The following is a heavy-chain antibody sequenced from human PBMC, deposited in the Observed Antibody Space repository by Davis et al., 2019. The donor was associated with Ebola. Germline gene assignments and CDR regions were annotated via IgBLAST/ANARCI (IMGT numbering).Heavy chain of an antibody. D-gene: IGHD6-19*01. Sequence: GESLKISCAAPGFTFSTYGMHWVRQAPGKGLEWVAIISYDGSKKYYADSVKGRFTISRDNSMGTLFLQMHSLRPEDTAVYYCAKDVYSVAEYYFEYWGQGTLVTVSS. CDR3: AKDVYSVAEYYFEY. J-gene: IGHJ4*02. CDR2: ISYDGSKK. CDR1: GFTFSTYG. V-gene: IGHV3-30*18.